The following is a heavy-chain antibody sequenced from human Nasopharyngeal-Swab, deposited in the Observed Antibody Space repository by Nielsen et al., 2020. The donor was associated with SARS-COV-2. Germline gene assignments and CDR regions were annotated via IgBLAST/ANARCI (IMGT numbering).Heavy chain of an antibody. D-gene: IGHD6-19*01. CDR2: INHSGST. J-gene: IGHJ4*02. CDR1: GGSFSGYY. V-gene: IGHV4-34*01. Sequence: SETLSLTCAVYGGSFSGYYWSWIRQPPGKGLEWIGEINHSGSTNYNPSLKSRVTISVDTSKNQFSLKLSSVTAADTAVYYCASLEGITVAGTLIDYWGQGTLVTVSS. CDR3: ASLEGITVAGTLIDY.